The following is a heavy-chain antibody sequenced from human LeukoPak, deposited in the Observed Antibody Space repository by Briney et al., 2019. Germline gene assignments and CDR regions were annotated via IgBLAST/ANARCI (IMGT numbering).Heavy chain of an antibody. J-gene: IGHJ4*02. V-gene: IGHV4-39*07. D-gene: IGHD3-22*01. CDR2: IYYSGST. CDR3: ARELVYYYDSSGPVDY. CDR1: GGSISSSSYY. Sequence: SETLSLTCTVSGGSISSSSYYWGWIRQPPGKGLEWIGSIYYSGSTYYNPSLKSRVTISVDTSKNQFSLKLSSVTAADTAVYYCARELVYYYDSSGPVDYWGQGTLVTVSS.